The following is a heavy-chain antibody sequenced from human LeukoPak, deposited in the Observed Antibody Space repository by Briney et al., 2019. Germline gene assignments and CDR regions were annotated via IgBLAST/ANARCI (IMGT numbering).Heavy chain of an antibody. CDR2: ISGSGDST. D-gene: IGHD3-16*01. V-gene: IGHV3-23*01. CDR3: VYGGYFQH. Sequence: PGGSLRLSCAASGFNFNSDGMSWLRQPPPKELDWVSGISGSGDSTFYADSVKGRFTISRDNAQDPLYLQTKSCRADETARYFCVYGGYFQHWGQGTIVTVSS. CDR1: GFNFNSDG. J-gene: IGHJ1*01.